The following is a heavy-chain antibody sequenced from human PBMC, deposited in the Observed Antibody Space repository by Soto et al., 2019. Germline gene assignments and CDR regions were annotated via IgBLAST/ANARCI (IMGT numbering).Heavy chain of an antibody. J-gene: IGHJ5*02. CDR3: ARLPYDILTGYYNVGWFDP. D-gene: IGHD3-9*01. Sequence: PSETLSLTCTVSGGSISSSSYYWGWIRQPPGKGLEWIGSIYYSGSTYYNPSLKSRVTISVDTSKNQFSLKLSSVTAADTAVYYCARLPYDILTGYYNVGWFDPWGQGTLVTVSS. V-gene: IGHV4-39*01. CDR1: GGSISSSSYY. CDR2: IYYSGST.